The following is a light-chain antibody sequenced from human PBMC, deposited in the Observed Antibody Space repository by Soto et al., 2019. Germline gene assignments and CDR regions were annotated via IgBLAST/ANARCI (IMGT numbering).Light chain of an antibody. V-gene: IGKV1-9*01. CDR2: ASS. CDR3: QQLNSYPPT. Sequence: IQLTQSPSSLSAYVGDRVTITCRASQGISSYLAWYQQKPGTAPKLLIYASSTFQCGVSSRFSGSGSGTDFTLTLSSLQREDFATYYCQQLNSYPPTFGGGTKVEIK. CDR1: QGISSY. J-gene: IGKJ4*01.